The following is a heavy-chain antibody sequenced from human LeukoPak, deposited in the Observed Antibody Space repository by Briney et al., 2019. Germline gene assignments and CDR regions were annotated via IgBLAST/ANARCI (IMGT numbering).Heavy chain of an antibody. CDR3: ARDSERYTHVGLTAFDI. V-gene: IGHV3-30-3*01. D-gene: IGHD1-14*01. CDR2: ISYDGSNK. Sequence: GRSLRLSCAASGFTFSSYAMHWVRQAPGKGLEWVAVISYDGSNKYYADSVKGRFTIPRDNSKNTLYLQMNSLRAEDTAVYYCARDSERYTHVGLTAFDIWGQGTMVTVSS. CDR1: GFTFSSYA. J-gene: IGHJ3*02.